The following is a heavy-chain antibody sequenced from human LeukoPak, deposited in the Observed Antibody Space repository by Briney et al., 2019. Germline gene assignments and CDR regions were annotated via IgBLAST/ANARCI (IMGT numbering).Heavy chain of an antibody. D-gene: IGHD2-15*01. V-gene: IGHV3-30*02. CDR1: GFTFSNYG. CDR2: IQYDGRDK. Sequence: PGGALRLSCAGSGFTFSNYGIHWVRQAPGKGREGVAFIQYDGRDKYYADSVKGRFTIARDNSKNTLYLQMNSLRPEDTAVYFCANIPYGSGTETGYWGQGTLVTVSS. CDR3: ANIPYGSGTETGY. J-gene: IGHJ4*02.